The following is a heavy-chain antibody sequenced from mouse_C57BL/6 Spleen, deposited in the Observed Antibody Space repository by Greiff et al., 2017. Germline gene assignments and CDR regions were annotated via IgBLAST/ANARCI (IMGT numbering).Heavy chain of an antibody. V-gene: IGHV1-55*01. CDR3: ARGALYDYDQGFAY. Sequence: QVQLQQSGAELVKPGASVKMSCKASGYTFTSYWITWVKQRPGQGLEWIGDIYPGSGSTNYNEKFKSKATLTVDTSSSTAYMQLSSLTSEDSAVYYCARGALYDYDQGFAYWGQGTLVTVSA. D-gene: IGHD2-4*01. CDR2: IYPGSGST. CDR1: GYTFTSYW. J-gene: IGHJ3*01.